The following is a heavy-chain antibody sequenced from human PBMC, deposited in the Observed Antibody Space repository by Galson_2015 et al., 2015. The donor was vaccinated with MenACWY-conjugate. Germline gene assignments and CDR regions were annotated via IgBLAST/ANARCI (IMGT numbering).Heavy chain of an antibody. Sequence: QSGAEVKKPGESLRISCKGSGYSFSSYWITWVRQMPGKGLERVGRIDPSDSYTRNSPSFEGHVTLSVDKSISTAYLQWSSLKASDTAMYYCARVASHYKGFDSWGQGTLVTVSS. CDR1: GYSFSSYW. J-gene: IGHJ4*02. CDR3: ARVASHYKGFDS. CDR2: IDPSDSYT. V-gene: IGHV5-10-1*01. D-gene: IGHD1-1*01.